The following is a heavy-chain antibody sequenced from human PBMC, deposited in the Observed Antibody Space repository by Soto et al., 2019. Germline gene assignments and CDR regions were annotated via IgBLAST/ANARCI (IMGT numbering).Heavy chain of an antibody. CDR3: ARLLYDSRGYYYFDY. CDR1: GRSLSSSSCY. Sequence: SETLALTFTVSGRSLSSSSCYWGWLRQPPGKGLEWIGSVYYTGSTYDNPSLKSRITLSVDRSKSQFSLKLTSVTAADTAVYYCARLLYDSRGYYYFDYWGQGTLVTVS. J-gene: IGHJ4*02. V-gene: IGHV4-39*01. CDR2: VYYTGST. D-gene: IGHD3-22*01.